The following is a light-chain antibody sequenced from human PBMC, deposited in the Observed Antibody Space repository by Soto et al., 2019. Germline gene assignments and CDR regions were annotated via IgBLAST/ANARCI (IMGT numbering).Light chain of an antibody. CDR1: QSISSY. J-gene: IGKJ4*01. Sequence: DIQMTQSPSSLSASVGDRVTITCRASQSISSYLNWYQQKPGKAPKLLIYAASSLQSGVPSRFSGSGSRTDFTLTISSLQPEDFATYYCQQSYSTPVFGGGTKVEIK. V-gene: IGKV1-39*01. CDR2: AAS. CDR3: QQSYSTPV.